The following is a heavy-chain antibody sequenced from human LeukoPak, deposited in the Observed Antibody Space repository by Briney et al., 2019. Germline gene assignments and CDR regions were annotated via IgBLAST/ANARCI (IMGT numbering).Heavy chain of an antibody. D-gene: IGHD6-13*01. CDR2: TSSSGSTK. J-gene: IGHJ4*02. V-gene: IGHV3-48*03. Sequence: PGGSLRLSCAASGFTFSSYEMNWIRQAPGKGLEWVSYTSSSGSTKYYADSVKDRFTISRDNAKNSLYLQMNSLRAEDTAVYYCARGIGSSSWPLALWGQGTLVIVSS. CDR3: ARGIGSSSWPLAL. CDR1: GFTFSSYE.